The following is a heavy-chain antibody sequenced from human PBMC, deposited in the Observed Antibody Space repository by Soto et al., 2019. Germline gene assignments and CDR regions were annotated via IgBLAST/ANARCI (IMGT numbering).Heavy chain of an antibody. CDR2: INNSGST. J-gene: IGHJ6*02. CDR3: ASPSNGYNSGMDV. D-gene: IGHD2-8*01. V-gene: IGHV4-31*03. Sequence: QVQLQESGPGLVKPSQTLSLTCNVSGGAISSGGNYWGWIRQHPGKGLEWIGDINNSGSTYYNPSSQSRVTISLDTSKNKFSLKLSSVTAADTAVYYCASPSNGYNSGMDVWGQGTTVTVSS. CDR1: GGAISSGGNY.